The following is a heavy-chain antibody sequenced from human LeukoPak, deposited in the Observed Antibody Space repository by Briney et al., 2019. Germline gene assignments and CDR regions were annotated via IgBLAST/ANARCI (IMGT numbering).Heavy chain of an antibody. V-gene: IGHV3-11*05. CDR1: GFTFSDHY. J-gene: IGHJ3*02. CDR3: ARDDGHGSGSRDSFDI. Sequence: PGGSLRLSCAASGFTFSDHYMNWVRQAPGKGLEWVSYISGSSDYTSYADSVKDRFTISRDNARNSLYLQMNSLRAEDTAVYYCARDDGHGSGSRDSFDIWGQGTMVTVSS. D-gene: IGHD3-10*01. CDR2: ISGSSDYT.